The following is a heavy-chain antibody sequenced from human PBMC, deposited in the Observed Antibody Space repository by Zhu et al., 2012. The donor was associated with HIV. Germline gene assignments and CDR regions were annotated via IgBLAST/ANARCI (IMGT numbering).Heavy chain of an antibody. CDR1: GFTFSDYY. J-gene: IGHJ2*01. CDR2: ISSDASTM. V-gene: IGHV3-11*04. D-gene: IGHD4-17*01. Sequence: QVQLVESGGGLVKPGGSLRLSCAASGFTFSDYYMSWIRQAPGKGLEWVSYISSDASTMYYADSVKGRFIISRDNAKNSLYLQMNSLRAEDTALYYCARGGTVTRSVRYFDLWGRGTLVTVSS. CDR3: ARGGTVTRSVRYFDL.